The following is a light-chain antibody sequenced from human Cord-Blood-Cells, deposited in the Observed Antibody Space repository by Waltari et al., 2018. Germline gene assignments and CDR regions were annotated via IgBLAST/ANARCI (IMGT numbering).Light chain of an antibody. J-gene: IGLJ3*02. CDR1: SSDVGGSNY. V-gene: IGLV2-8*01. CDR3: SSYAGSNNLV. CDR2: EVN. Sequence: QSALTQPPSASGSPGQSVTISCTGTSSDVGGSNYVPWYQQHPGKAPKLMIYEVNKRPSGVPDRFSGSKSGNTASLTVSGLQAEDEADYYCSSYAGSNNLVFGGGTKLTVL.